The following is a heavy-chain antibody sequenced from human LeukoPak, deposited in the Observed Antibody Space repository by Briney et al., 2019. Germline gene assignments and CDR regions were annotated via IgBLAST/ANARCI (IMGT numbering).Heavy chain of an antibody. J-gene: IGHJ4*02. Sequence: PGGSLRLSCAASGFTFDDYAMHWVRQAPGKGLEWVSGISWNSGSIGYADSVKGRFTISRDNSKNTLYLQMNSLRAEDTAVYYCAGAKYSSSWPADYWGQGTLVTVSS. D-gene: IGHD6-13*01. CDR1: GFTFDDYA. CDR2: ISWNSGSI. CDR3: AGAKYSSSWPADY. V-gene: IGHV3-9*01.